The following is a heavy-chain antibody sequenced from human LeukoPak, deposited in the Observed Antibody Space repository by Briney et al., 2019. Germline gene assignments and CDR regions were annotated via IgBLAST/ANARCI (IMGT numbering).Heavy chain of an antibody. V-gene: IGHV3-30-3*01. CDR3: ARDPLGDYYDSSGYSYYFDY. Sequence: PGRSLRLSCAASGFTFSIYAMNWVRQAPGKGLEWVAVISYDGSNKYYADSVKGRFTISRDNSKNTLYLQMNSLRAEDTAVYYCARDPLGDYYDSSGYSYYFDYWGQGTLVTVSS. J-gene: IGHJ4*02. CDR2: ISYDGSNK. D-gene: IGHD3-22*01. CDR1: GFTFSIYA.